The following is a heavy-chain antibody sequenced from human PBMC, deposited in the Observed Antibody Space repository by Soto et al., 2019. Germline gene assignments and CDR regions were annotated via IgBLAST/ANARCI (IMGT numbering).Heavy chain of an antibody. V-gene: IGHV3-30-3*01. Sequence: QVQLVESGGGVVQPGRSLRLSCAASGFTFSSYAMHWVRQAPGKGLEWVAVISYDGSNKYYADSVKGRFTISRDNSKNTLYLQMNSLRAEATAVYYCAREGRRRWLAFDYWGQGTLVTVSS. CDR1: GFTFSSYA. D-gene: IGHD1-26*01. CDR2: ISYDGSNK. CDR3: AREGRRRWLAFDY. J-gene: IGHJ4*02.